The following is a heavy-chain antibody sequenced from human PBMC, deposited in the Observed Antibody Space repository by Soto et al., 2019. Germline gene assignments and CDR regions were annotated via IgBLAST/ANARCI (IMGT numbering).Heavy chain of an antibody. J-gene: IGHJ4*02. CDR3: ARGLYYYDSSGYYYGLGYFDY. V-gene: IGHV1-18*04. CDR1: GYTFTSYY. CDR2: ISAYNGNT. Sequence: GPSVKVSCKASGYTFTSYYMHWVRQAPGQGLEWMGWISAYNGNTNYAQKLQGRVTMTTDTSTSTAYMELRSLRSDDTAVYYCARGLYYYDSSGYYYGLGYFDYWGQGTLVTVSS. D-gene: IGHD3-22*01.